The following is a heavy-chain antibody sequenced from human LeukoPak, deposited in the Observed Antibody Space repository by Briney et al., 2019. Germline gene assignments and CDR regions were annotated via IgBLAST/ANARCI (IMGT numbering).Heavy chain of an antibody. CDR1: GGCFSGYY. Sequence: PSETLSLTCAVYGGCFSGYYWSWIRQPPGKGLEWIGEINHSGSTNYNPSLKSRVTISVDTSKNQFSLKLSSVTAADTAVYYCARDMSSSGLSQADDASDIWGQGTMVTVSS. CDR3: ARDMSSSGLSQADDASDI. CDR2: INHSGST. D-gene: IGHD3-10*01. J-gene: IGHJ3*02. V-gene: IGHV4-34*01.